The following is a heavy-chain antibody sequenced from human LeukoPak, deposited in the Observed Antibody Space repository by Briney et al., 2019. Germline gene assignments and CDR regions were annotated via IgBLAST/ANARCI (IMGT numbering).Heavy chain of an antibody. CDR1: GGSISSYY. CDR3: ATSMPGYSSSWHFDY. J-gene: IGHJ4*02. V-gene: IGHV4-59*01. CDR2: IYYSGST. D-gene: IGHD6-13*01. Sequence: SETLSLTCAVSGGSISSYYCSWIRQPPGKGLEWIGYIYYSGSTNYNPSLKSRVTISVDTSKNQFSLKLSSVTAADTAVYYCATSMPGYSSSWHFDYWGQGTLVTVSS.